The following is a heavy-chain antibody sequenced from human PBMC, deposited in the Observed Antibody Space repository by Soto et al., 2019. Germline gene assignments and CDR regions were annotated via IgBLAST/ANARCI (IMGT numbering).Heavy chain of an antibody. D-gene: IGHD3-22*01. V-gene: IGHV1-18*01. CDR3: ARGPTDYYDNSGNYFLDY. J-gene: IGHJ4*02. CDR1: GYTFTTYG. CDR2: ISTYNGNT. Sequence: QVPLVQSGAEMKKPGASVKVSCKASGYTFTTYGMSWVRQAPGQGLDWMGWISTYNGNTKYAERLQGRVTMTTDTTTSTAYMELRSLRSDDTAVYYCARGPTDYYDNSGNYFLDYCGQGTLVTVSS.